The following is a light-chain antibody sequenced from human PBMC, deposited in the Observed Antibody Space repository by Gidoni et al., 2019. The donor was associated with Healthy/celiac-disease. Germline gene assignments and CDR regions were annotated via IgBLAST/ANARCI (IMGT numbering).Light chain of an antibody. CDR3: SSYTSSSTSV. V-gene: IGLV2-14*01. J-gene: IGLJ3*02. CDR2: EVS. Sequence: QSALTQPASVSGSPGQSLTISSTGTSSDVGGYNYVSWYQQHPGNAPKLMIYEVSNRHSGVSNRFSGSKSANTVSLTIAGLQAEDEADYYCSSYTSSSTSVFGGGTKLTVL. CDR1: SSDVGGYNY.